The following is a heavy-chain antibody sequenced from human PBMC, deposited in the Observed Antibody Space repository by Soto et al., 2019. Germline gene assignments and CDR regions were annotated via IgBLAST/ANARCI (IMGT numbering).Heavy chain of an antibody. Sequence: SQTLSLTCAISGDSVSSNSAAWNWIRQSPSRGLEWLGRTYYRSKWYNDYAVSVKSRITINPDTSKNQFSLQLNSVTPEDTAVYYCARDPPLYCSSTSCYQVTAFDIWSQGTMVTVSS. CDR1: GDSVSSNSAA. CDR2: TYYRSKWYN. V-gene: IGHV6-1*01. CDR3: ARDPPLYCSSTSCYQVTAFDI. D-gene: IGHD2-2*01. J-gene: IGHJ3*02.